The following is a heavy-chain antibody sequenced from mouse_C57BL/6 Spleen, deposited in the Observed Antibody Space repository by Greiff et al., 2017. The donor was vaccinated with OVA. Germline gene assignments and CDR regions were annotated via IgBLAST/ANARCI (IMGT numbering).Heavy chain of an antibody. CDR1: GYTFTSYW. J-gene: IGHJ3*01. CDR2: IYPSDSET. CDR3: ARGYYDYDVGFAY. V-gene: IGHV1-61*01. Sequence: QVQLQQPGAELVRPGSSVTLSCKASGYTFTSYWMDWVKQRPGQGLEWIGNIYPSDSETHYNQKFKDKATLTVDKSSSTAYMQLSSLTSEDSAVYYGARGYYDYDVGFAYWGQGTLVTVSA. D-gene: IGHD2-4*01.